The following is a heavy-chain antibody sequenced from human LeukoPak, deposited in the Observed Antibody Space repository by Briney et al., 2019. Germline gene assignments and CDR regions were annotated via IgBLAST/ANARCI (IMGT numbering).Heavy chain of an antibody. Sequence: SETLSLTCTVSGGSISSSSYYWGWIRQPPGKGLEWIGTIFYSGSTYYNPSLKSRVTISGDTSKNQFSLRLSSVTAADTAVYFCARDSYDAFDNWGQGTMVTVSS. CDR2: IFYSGST. CDR3: ARDSYDAFDN. V-gene: IGHV4-39*02. J-gene: IGHJ3*02. CDR1: GGSISSSSYY.